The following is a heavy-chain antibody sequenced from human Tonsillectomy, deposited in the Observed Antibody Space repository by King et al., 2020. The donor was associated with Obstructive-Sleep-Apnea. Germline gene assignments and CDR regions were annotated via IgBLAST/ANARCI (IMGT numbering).Heavy chain of an antibody. Sequence: VQLVESGGGVVQPGRSLRLSCAASGFTFSSYEIHWVRQAPGKGLEWVAAVSYDGRNKYYAGPVKGRFTISRDNCRNTLYLQMNSLSAEDTAVYYCARGGYYNILTGLDAFDIWGQGTVVTVSS. D-gene: IGHD3-9*01. J-gene: IGHJ3*02. V-gene: IGHV3-30*04. CDR3: ARGGYYNILTGLDAFDI. CDR1: GFTFSSYE. CDR2: VSYDGRNK.